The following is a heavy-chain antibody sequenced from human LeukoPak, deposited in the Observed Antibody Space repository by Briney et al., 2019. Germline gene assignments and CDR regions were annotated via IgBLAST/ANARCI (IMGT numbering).Heavy chain of an antibody. CDR2: IYYSGST. V-gene: IGHV4-39*07. CDR3: ARVTIVGATTGY. Sequence: SETLSLACTGSGGSISSYYWGWIRQPPGKGLEWIGSIYYSGSTYYNPSLKSRVTISVDTSKNQFSLKLSSVTAADTAVYYCARVTIVGATTGYWGQGTLVTVSS. J-gene: IGHJ4*02. D-gene: IGHD1-26*01. CDR1: GGSISSYY.